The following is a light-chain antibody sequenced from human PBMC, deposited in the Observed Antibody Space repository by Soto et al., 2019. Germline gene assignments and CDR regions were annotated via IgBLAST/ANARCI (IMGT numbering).Light chain of an antibody. V-gene: IGLV1-40*01. CDR2: GNS. CDR1: SSNIGAGYN. Sequence: QSVLTQPPSVSGAPGQRVTISCTGSSSNIGAGYNVHWYQQLPGTAPKLLIYGNSKRPSGVPDRFSGSKSGTSASLAITGLQAEDEADYHCQSYDSSLSGYVVFGGGTKLTVL. J-gene: IGLJ2*01. CDR3: QSYDSSLSGYVV.